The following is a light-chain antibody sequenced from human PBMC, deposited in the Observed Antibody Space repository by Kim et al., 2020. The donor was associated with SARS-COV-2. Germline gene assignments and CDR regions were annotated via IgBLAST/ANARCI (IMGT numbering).Light chain of an antibody. Sequence: ASVGDRVTITCRASQRISSWLAWYQQKPGKAPKFLIYNASSLESGVPSRFSGSGSGTEFTLTISSLQPDDFATYYCQHYGNYSWTFGQGTKVDIK. CDR1: QRISSW. CDR2: NAS. J-gene: IGKJ1*01. V-gene: IGKV1-5*03. CDR3: QHYGNYSWT.